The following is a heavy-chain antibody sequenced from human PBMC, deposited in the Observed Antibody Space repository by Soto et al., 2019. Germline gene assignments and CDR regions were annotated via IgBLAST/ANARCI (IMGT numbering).Heavy chain of an antibody. J-gene: IGHJ6*02. CDR2: ISYDGSNK. CDR1: GFTFSSYA. D-gene: IGHD6-19*01. V-gene: IGHV3-30-3*01. CDR3: ARETRSSGWSYYYYYGMDV. Sequence: PGGSLRLSCAASGFTFSSYAMHWVRQAPGKGLEWVAVISYDGSNKYYADSVKGRFTISRDNSKNTLYLQMNSLRAEDTAVYYCARETRSSGWSYYYYYGMDVWGQGTTVTV.